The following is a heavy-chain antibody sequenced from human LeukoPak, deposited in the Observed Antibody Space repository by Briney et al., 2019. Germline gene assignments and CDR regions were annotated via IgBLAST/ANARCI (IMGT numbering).Heavy chain of an antibody. V-gene: IGHV3-23*01. CDR2: ISGSGGST. J-gene: IGHJ3*02. Sequence: PGGSLRLSCEASGFTFSSYAMSWVRQAPGKGLEWVSAISGSGGSTYYADSVKGRFTISRDNSKNTLYLQMNSLRAEDTAVYYCAKLYSSGWYVTDAFDIWGQGTMVTVSS. CDR1: GFTFSSYA. D-gene: IGHD6-19*01. CDR3: AKLYSSGWYVTDAFDI.